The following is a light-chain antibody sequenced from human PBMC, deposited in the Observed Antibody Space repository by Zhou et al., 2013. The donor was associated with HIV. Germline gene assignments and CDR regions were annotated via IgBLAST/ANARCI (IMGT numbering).Light chain of an antibody. J-gene: IGKJ1*01. Sequence: EIVLTQSPGTLSLSPGERATLSCRASQSVSSSYLAWYQQKPGQGPRLLIYGASSRATGIPDRFSGSGSGTDFILTIGRLEPEDFAVYYCQQYGSSPRTFGQGTKVEVK. CDR2: GAS. CDR1: QSVSSSY. V-gene: IGKV3-20*01. CDR3: QQYGSSPRT.